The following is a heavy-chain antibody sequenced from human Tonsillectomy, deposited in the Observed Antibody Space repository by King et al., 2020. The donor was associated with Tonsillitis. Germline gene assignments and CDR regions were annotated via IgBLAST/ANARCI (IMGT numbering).Heavy chain of an antibody. CDR3: AKAPVGFGELLYSFDF. CDR1: GFTFSSYA. CDR2: ISGSGGST. Sequence: VQLVESGGGLVQPGGSLRLSCAASGFTFSSYAMSWVRQAPGKGLEWVSAISGSGGSTYSADSVKGRFTISRDNSKNTLYLQMNSLRAEDTAVYYCAKAPVGFGELLYSFDFWGQGTLVTVSS. V-gene: IGHV3-23*04. J-gene: IGHJ4*02. D-gene: IGHD3-10*01.